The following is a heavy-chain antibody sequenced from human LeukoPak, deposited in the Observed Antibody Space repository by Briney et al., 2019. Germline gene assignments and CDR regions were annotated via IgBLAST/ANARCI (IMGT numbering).Heavy chain of an antibody. J-gene: IGHJ4*02. CDR1: GYSFTSYW. V-gene: IGHV5-51*01. CDR2: VYPGDSDT. D-gene: IGHD3-10*01. Sequence: GESLKISCKAAGYSFTSYWIGWVRQMPGKGLEWMGIVYPGDSDTRYSPSFQGQVTISVDKSISTAYLQWSSLKASDTAMYYCARHRGLLGSPDYFDYWGRGTRVTVSS. CDR3: ARHRGLLGSPDYFDY.